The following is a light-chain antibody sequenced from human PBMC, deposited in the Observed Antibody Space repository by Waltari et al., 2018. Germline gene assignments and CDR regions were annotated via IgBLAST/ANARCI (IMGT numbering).Light chain of an antibody. Sequence: QSVLTQPPSASGTPGPRVTIPCSGSRSNIGTNTVNWYQQLPGAAPKVLIYRNNQRPSGVPYRFSGSKSVTSASLAISGLQSEDEAAYFCASWDDSLNGPVFGGGTTLTVL. J-gene: IGLJ3*02. CDR2: RNN. CDR3: ASWDDSLNGPV. V-gene: IGLV1-44*01. CDR1: RSNIGTNT.